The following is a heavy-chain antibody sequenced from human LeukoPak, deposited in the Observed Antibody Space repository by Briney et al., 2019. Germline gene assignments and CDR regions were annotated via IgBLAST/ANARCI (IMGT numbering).Heavy chain of an antibody. CDR3: AKXXXDTYYYGSGGXXXDI. CDR2: ISGSGGST. CDR1: GFTFSSYA. V-gene: IGHV3-23*01. Sequence: GGSLRLSCAASGFTFSSYAMSWVRQAPGKGLEWVSAISGSGGSTYYADSVKGRFTIARDNSKNTLSLQMNSLRAEDTAVYYCAKXXXDTYYYGSGGXXXDIWGQGXXXTXSS. J-gene: IGHJ3*02. D-gene: IGHD3-10*01.